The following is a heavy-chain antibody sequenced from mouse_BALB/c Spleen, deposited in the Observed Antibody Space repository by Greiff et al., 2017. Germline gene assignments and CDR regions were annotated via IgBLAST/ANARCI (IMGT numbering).Heavy chain of an antibody. CDR3: ARTYRSYAMDY. D-gene: IGHD2-14*01. J-gene: IGHJ4*01. V-gene: IGHV1-7*01. CDR2: INPSTGYT. Sequence: QVHVKQSGAELAKPGASVKMSCKASGYTFTSYWMHWVKQRPGQGLEWIGYINPSTGYTEYNQKFKDKATLTADKSSSTAYMQLSSLTSEDSAVYYCARTYRSYAMDYWGQGTSVTVSS. CDR1: GYTFTSYW.